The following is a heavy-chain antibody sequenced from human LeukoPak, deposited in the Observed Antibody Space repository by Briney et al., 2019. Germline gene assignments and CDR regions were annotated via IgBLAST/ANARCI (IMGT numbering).Heavy chain of an antibody. D-gene: IGHD3-22*01. Sequence: SETLSLTCTVSGGSISSYYWSWIRQPPGKGLEWIGYIYYSGSTNYNPSLKSRVTMSVDTSKNQLSLKLSSVTAADTAVYYCARDSRHYDSSGYYYYYGMDVWGQGTTVTVSS. J-gene: IGHJ6*02. V-gene: IGHV4-59*12. CDR1: GGSISSYY. CDR2: IYYSGST. CDR3: ARDSRHYDSSGYYYYYGMDV.